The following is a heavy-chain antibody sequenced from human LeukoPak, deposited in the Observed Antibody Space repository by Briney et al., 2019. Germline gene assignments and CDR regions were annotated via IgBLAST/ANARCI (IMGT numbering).Heavy chain of an antibody. CDR2: IGSSGSST. CDR3: AKGPVGYYDSSGYYGYLDY. V-gene: IGHV3-23*01. CDR1: GFTFSSYA. D-gene: IGHD3-22*01. Sequence: GGSLRLSCAASGFTFSSYAVSWVRQAPGKGLEWVSAIGSSGSSTYYADSVKGRFTISRDNSKNTLHLQMNSLRAEDTAVYYCAKGPVGYYDSSGYYGYLDYWGQGTLVTVSS. J-gene: IGHJ4*02.